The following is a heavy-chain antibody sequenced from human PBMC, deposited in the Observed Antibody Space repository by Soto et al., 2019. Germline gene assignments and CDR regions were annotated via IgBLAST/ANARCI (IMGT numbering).Heavy chain of an antibody. J-gene: IGHJ5*02. CDR1: VYTFTIYA. Sequence: ASVXVSFKSSVYTFTIYARHVLRQAPGQRLEWMGWINAGNGNTKYSQKFQGRVTITRDTSASTAYMELRSLRSEDTAVYYCAGYYTAMVQEENWLDTWGQGTLVTVSS. V-gene: IGHV1-3*01. CDR2: INAGNGNT. CDR3: AGYYTAMVQEENWLDT. D-gene: IGHD5-18*01.